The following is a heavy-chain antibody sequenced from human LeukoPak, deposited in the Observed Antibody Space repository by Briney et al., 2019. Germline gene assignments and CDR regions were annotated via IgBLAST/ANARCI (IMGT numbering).Heavy chain of an antibody. Sequence: VASVKVSCKASGYTFTSYDINWVRQATGQGLEWMGWMNPNSGNTGYAQRFQGRVTMTRNTSISTAYMELSSLRSEDTAVYYCAVWDFFYSSSWYYFDYWGQGTLVTVSS. V-gene: IGHV1-8*01. CDR2: MNPNSGNT. J-gene: IGHJ4*02. D-gene: IGHD6-13*01. CDR1: GYTFTSYD. CDR3: AVWDFFYSSSWYYFDY.